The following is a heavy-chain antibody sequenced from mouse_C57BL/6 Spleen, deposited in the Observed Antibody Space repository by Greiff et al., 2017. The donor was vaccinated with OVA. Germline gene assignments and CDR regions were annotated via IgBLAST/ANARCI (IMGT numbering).Heavy chain of an antibody. J-gene: IGHJ1*03. CDR2: IRLKSDNYAT. Sequence: EVKLVASGGGLVQPGGSMKLSCVASGFTFSNYWMNWVRQSPEKGLEWVAQIRLKSDNYATHYAESVKGRFTISRDDSKSSVYLQMNNLRAEDTGIYYCTELGRPYFDVWGTGTTVTVSS. V-gene: IGHV6-3*01. D-gene: IGHD4-1*01. CDR1: GFTFSNYW. CDR3: TELGRPYFDV.